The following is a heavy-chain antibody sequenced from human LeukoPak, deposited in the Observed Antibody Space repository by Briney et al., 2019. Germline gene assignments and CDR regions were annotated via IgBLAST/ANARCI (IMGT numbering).Heavy chain of an antibody. J-gene: IGHJ4*02. V-gene: IGHV3-73*01. CDR3: ARGPLWFGDQPPFSLDY. CDR2: IDKKDKGYATAT. CDR1: GFTFSGSA. Sequence: GGSLRLSCAASGFTFSGSAIHWVRQSSGKGLEWVGQIDKKDKGYATATAYAASVKGRFTISRDDSINTAYLQMNSLRAEDTAVYYCARGPLWFGDQPPFSLDYWGQGTLVTVSS. D-gene: IGHD3-10*01.